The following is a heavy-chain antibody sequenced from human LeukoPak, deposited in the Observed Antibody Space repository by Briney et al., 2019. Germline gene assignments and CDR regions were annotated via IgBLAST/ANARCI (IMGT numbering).Heavy chain of an antibody. CDR1: GYTFTSYG. CDR2: ISAYNGNT. J-gene: IGHJ5*02. D-gene: IGHD3-10*01. Sequence: ASVKVSCKASGYTFTSYGISWVRQAPGQGLEWMGWISAYNGNTNYAQKLQGRVTMTTDTSTSTAYMELRSLRPDDTAVYYCARDYGSGSYYGNNWFDPWGQGTLVTVSS. CDR3: ARDYGSGSYYGNNWFDP. V-gene: IGHV1-18*01.